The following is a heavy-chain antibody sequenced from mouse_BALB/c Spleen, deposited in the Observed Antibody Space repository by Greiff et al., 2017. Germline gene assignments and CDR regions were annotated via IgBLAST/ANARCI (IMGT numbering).Heavy chain of an antibody. D-gene: IGHD4-1*01. CDR2: IDPSDSYT. CDR1: GYTFTSYW. Sequence: VQLQQSGAELVKPGASVKLSCKASGYTFTSYWMHWVKQRPGQGLEWIGEIDPSDSYTNYNQKFKGKATLTVDKSSSTAYMQLSSLTSEDSAVYYCARRRAGTGYAMDYWGQGTAVTVSS. J-gene: IGHJ4*01. V-gene: IGHV1-69*02. CDR3: ARRRAGTGYAMDY.